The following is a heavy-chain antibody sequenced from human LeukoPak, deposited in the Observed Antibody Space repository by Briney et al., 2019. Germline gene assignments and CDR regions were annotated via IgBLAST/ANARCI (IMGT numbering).Heavy chain of an antibody. CDR2: INHSGST. Sequence: PSETLSLTCAVYGGSFSGYYWSWIRHPPGKGLEWIGEINHSGSTNYNPSLKSRFTISVDTSKNQFSLKLSSVTAADTAVYYCASSTWLVIDYWGQGTLVTVSS. V-gene: IGHV4-34*01. J-gene: IGHJ4*02. CDR1: GGSFSGYY. D-gene: IGHD3-9*01. CDR3: ASSTWLVIDY.